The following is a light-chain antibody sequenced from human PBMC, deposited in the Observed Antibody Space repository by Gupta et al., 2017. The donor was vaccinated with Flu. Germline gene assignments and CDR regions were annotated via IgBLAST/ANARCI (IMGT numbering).Light chain of an antibody. CDR2: DNT. CDR3: GTWDSSMHTGV. V-gene: IGLV1-51*01. J-gene: IGLJ3*02. CDR1: SSNIGNGY. Sequence: QSVLMQPPSVSAAPGQKVIISCSGSSSNIGNGYVSWYQQVPGTAPKLLIYDNTKRPSGIPGRFSGSKSGTSATLAITGLQTGDEADYYCGTWDSSMHTGVFGGGTKLTVL.